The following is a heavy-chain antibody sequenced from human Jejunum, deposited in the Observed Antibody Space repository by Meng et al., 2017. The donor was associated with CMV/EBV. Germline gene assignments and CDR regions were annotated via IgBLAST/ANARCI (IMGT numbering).Heavy chain of an antibody. D-gene: IGHD3-10*01. CDR1: GYTFTNYG. CDR3: VREGVLIGFDF. Sequence: ASGYTFTNYGISWVRQAPGQGLEWMGWISAYKGSTNYAQKLQGRVTMTTDTSTNTVYMELRSLRSEDTAIYYGVREGVLIGFDFWGQGSLVTVSS. CDR2: ISAYKGST. J-gene: IGHJ4*02. V-gene: IGHV1-18*01.